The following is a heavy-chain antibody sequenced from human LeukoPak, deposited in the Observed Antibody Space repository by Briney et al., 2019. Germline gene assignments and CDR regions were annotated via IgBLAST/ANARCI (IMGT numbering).Heavy chain of an antibody. Sequence: PGGSLRLSCVASGFTFSSYGMHWVRQAPGKGLEWVAVISSDGSNKYYGDSVKGRFTISRDNSKSTLYLQMNNLRAEDTAVYYCAKDLSGWYDFDYWGQGTLVTVSS. CDR2: ISSDGSNK. CDR3: AKDLSGWYDFDY. D-gene: IGHD6-13*01. V-gene: IGHV3-30*18. J-gene: IGHJ4*02. CDR1: GFTFSSYG.